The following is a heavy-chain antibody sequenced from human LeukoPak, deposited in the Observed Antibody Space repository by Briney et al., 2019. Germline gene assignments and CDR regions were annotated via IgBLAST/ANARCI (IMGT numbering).Heavy chain of an antibody. D-gene: IGHD3-22*01. J-gene: IGHJ4*02. CDR2: ISYDGSNK. CDR3: ARAAYDNNGYLTL. Sequence: GGSLRLSCAASGFTFSSYAMHWVRQAPGKGLEWVAVISYDGSNKYYADSVKGRFTISRDSPKNTLYLQMNSLRAEDTAVYYCARAAYDNNGYLTLWGQGTLVTVSS. V-gene: IGHV3-30-3*01. CDR1: GFTFSSYA.